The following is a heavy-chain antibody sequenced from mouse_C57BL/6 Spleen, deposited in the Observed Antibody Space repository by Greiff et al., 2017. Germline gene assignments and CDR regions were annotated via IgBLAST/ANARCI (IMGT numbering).Heavy chain of an antibody. V-gene: IGHV1-18*01. CDR2: INPNNGGT. CDR1: GYTFTDYN. J-gene: IGHJ4*01. D-gene: IGHD1-1*01. Sequence: EVQLVESGPELVKPGASVKIPCKASGYTFTDYNMDWVKQSHGKSLEWIGDINPNNGGTIYNQKFKGKATLTVDKSSSTAYMELRSLASEDTAVYYCARSLPSYYGSSYGAMDYWGQGTSVTVSS. CDR3: ARSLPSYYGSSYGAMDY.